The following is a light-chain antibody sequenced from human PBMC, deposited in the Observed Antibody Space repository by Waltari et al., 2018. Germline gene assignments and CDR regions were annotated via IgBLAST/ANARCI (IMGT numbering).Light chain of an antibody. CDR3: SSYAGSNNLGV. J-gene: IGLJ1*01. CDR2: EVS. CDR1: SSDVGGYNY. V-gene: IGLV2-8*01. Sequence: QSALTQPPSASGSPGQSVTISCTGTSSDVGGYNYASWYQQHPGKAPKLMIYEVSKRPSGVPDRFSGSKSGNTASLTVSGLQADDEADYYCSSYAGSNNLGVFGTGTKVTVL.